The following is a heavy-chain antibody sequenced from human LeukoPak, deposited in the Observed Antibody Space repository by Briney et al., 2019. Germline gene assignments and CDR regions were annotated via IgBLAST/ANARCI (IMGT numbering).Heavy chain of an antibody. Sequence: PGGSLRLSCAASGFIFSDYYMNWVRQAPGKGLEWVSYISSSSSTIYYADSVKGRFTISRDNAKNSLYLQMNSLRDEDTAVYYCARSYYDTSPYFDYWGQGTLVTVSS. CDR3: ARSYYDTSPYFDY. CDR2: ISSSSSTI. CDR1: GFIFSDYY. J-gene: IGHJ4*02. D-gene: IGHD3-22*01. V-gene: IGHV3-48*02.